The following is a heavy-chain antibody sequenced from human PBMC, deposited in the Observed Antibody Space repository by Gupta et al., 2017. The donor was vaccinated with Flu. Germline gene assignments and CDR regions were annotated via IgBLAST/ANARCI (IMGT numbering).Heavy chain of an antibody. CDR3: ARIRLFSNSGFVYYYYMDV. Sequence: KALEWLAHIFSNDEKSYSTSLKSRLTISKDTSKSQVVLTMTNMDPVDTATYYCARIRLFSNSGFVYYYYMDVWGKGTTVTVSS. J-gene: IGHJ6*03. D-gene: IGHD6-6*01. CDR2: IFSNDEK. V-gene: IGHV2-26*01.